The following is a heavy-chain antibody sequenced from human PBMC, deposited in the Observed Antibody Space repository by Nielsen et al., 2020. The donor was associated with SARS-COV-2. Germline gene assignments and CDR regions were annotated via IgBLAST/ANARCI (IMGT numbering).Heavy chain of an antibody. CDR1: GFTFSSYS. CDR2: ISSSSSTI. D-gene: IGHD2/OR15-2a*01. V-gene: IGHV3-48*04. Sequence: GGSLRLSCAASGFTFSSYSMNWVRQAPGKGLEWVSYISSSSSTIYYADSMKGRFTISRDNAKNSLYLQMNSLRAEDTAVYYCASSIGRYYYMDVWGKGTTVTVSS. CDR3: ASSIGRYYYMDV. J-gene: IGHJ6*03.